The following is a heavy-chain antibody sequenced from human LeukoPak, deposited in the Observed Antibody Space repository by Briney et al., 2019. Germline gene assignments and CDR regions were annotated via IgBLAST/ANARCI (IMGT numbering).Heavy chain of an antibody. V-gene: IGHV3-21*04. CDR3: AKSFGYSRSWFDN. Sequence: SGGSLRLSCAASGFTFSTYSMNWVRQAPGKGREWVSCISSSSNYIYYADSVKGRFTISRDNAKNTLYLQMNSLRVGDTAVYYCAKSFGYSRSWFDNWGQGTLVTVSS. CDR2: ISSSSNYI. CDR1: GFTFSTYS. D-gene: IGHD6-13*01. J-gene: IGHJ4*02.